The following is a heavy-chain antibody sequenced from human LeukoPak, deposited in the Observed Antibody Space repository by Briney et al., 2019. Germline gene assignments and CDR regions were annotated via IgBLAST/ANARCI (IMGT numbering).Heavy chain of an antibody. V-gene: IGHV4-61*08. D-gene: IGHD2-21*01. CDR2: VYYSGST. CDR1: GGSVSSGGYY. CDR3: ARDRTPSDYASDI. Sequence: PSETLSLTCTVSGGSVSSGGYYWSWSRQPPGKGLEWIGYVYYSGSTNYNPSLKSRVIISVDTSKNEFSLKLSSVTAADTAVYYCARDRTPSDYASDIWGQGTMVTVSS. J-gene: IGHJ3*02.